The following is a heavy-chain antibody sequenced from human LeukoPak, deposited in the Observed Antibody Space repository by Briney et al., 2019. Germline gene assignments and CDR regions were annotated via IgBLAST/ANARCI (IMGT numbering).Heavy chain of an antibody. J-gene: IGHJ4*02. Sequence: PAGRSLRLSCAASGFTFSSYAMHWVRQAPGKGLEWVAVISYDGSNKYYADSVKGRFTISRDNSKNTLYLQMNSLRAEDTAVYYCARGGPGGWLYYFDYWGQGTLVTVSS. V-gene: IGHV3-30-3*01. D-gene: IGHD6-19*01. CDR3: ARGGPGGWLYYFDY. CDR2: ISYDGSNK. CDR1: GFTFSSYA.